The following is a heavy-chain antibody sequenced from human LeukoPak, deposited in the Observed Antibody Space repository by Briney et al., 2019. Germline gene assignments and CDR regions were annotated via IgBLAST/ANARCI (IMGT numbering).Heavy chain of an antibody. D-gene: IGHD3-10*01. J-gene: IGHJ4*02. CDR2: IYTSGSN. CDR3: ARYSTVRGVVDY. Sequence: SETLSLTCTVSGGSISSYYWSWIRQPAGKGLEWTGHIYTSGSNNYNPSLKSRVTMSVDTSKNQFSLKLSSVTAADTAVYYCARYSTVRGVVDYWGQGTLVTVSS. CDR1: GGSISSYY. V-gene: IGHV4-4*07.